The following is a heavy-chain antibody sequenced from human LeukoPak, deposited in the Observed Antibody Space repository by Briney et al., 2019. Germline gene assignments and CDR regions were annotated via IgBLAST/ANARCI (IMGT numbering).Heavy chain of an antibody. CDR1: GFTFSSYA. CDR3: ARGRPHGNDY. CDR2: IASDGSST. D-gene: IGHD4-23*01. J-gene: IGHJ4*02. Sequence: GVSLRLSCAASGFTFSSYAMHRVRQAPGKGLVWVSRIASDGSSTTYADSVKGRFSISRDNAKNTLYLQMNSLRVEDTAVYYCARGRPHGNDYWGQGTLVTVST. V-gene: IGHV3-74*01.